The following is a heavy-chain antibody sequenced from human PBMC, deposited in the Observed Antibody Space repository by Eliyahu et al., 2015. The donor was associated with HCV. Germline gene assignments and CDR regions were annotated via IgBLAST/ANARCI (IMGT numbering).Heavy chain of an antibody. V-gene: IGHV3-21*01. D-gene: IGHD6-13*01. J-gene: IGHJ5*02. Sequence: EVQLVESGGGLVKPGGSLRLSCAASGFPFSXYSMNWVRQXPGKGLEWVSSISSSSSYIYYADSVKGRFTISRDNAKNSLYLQMNSLRAEDTAVYYCARDLMSGAAAVNNWFDPWGQGTLVTVSS. CDR2: ISSSSSYI. CDR1: GFPFSXYS. CDR3: ARDLMSGAAAVNNWFDP.